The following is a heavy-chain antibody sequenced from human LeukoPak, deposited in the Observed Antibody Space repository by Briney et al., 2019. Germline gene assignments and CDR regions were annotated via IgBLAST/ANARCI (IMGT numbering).Heavy chain of an antibody. Sequence: GASVKVSCKASGYIFTNYYIHWVRQAPGQGLEWMGIINPGGGSTNYAQKFQGRVTMTRDTPTSTVYMGLSSLRSEDTAVYYCARDFGKYYLHKGCSFDIWGQGTMVTVSS. CDR2: INPGGGST. CDR3: ARDFGKYYLHKGCSFDI. V-gene: IGHV1-46*01. J-gene: IGHJ3*02. D-gene: IGHD3-10*01. CDR1: GYIFTNYY.